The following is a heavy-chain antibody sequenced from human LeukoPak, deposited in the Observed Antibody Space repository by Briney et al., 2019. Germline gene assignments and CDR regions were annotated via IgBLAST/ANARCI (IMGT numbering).Heavy chain of an antibody. CDR1: GGSFSGYY. CDR3: AREYYDSSDSRAFDI. J-gene: IGHJ3*02. CDR2: INHSGST. V-gene: IGHV4-34*01. D-gene: IGHD3-22*01. Sequence: SETLSLTCAVYGGSFSGYYWSWIRQPPGKGLEWIGEINHSGSTNYNPSLKSRVTISVDTPKNQFSLKLSSVTAADTAVYYCAREYYDSSDSRAFDIWGQGTMVTVSS.